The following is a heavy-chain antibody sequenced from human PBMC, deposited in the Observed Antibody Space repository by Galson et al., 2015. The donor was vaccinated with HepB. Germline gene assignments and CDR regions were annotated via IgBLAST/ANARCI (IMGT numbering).Heavy chain of an antibody. J-gene: IGHJ6*02. CDR1: GYTFTNYA. Sequence: SVKVSCKASGYTFTNYAINWVRQAPGQGLEWMGWINTKTGKPTYAQGFIGRSVFSLDTSVSTAFLQISSLKAEDTAVYYCARDGEYYYYGMDVWGQGTTVTVSS. D-gene: IGHD2/OR15-2a*01. V-gene: IGHV7-4-1*02. CDR2: INTKTGKP. CDR3: ARDGEYYYYGMDV.